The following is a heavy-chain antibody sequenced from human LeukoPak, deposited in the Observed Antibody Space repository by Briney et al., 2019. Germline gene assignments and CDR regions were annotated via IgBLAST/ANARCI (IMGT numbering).Heavy chain of an antibody. J-gene: IGHJ3*02. CDR3: ARRSGWVPHDAFDI. V-gene: IGHV3-53*01. D-gene: IGHD6-19*01. Sequence: GGSLRLSCAASGFTFSSNYMSWVRQAPGKGLEWVSVIYSGGSTYYADTVKGRFTISRDNSKNTLYLQMNSLRAEDTAVYYCARRSGWVPHDAFDIWGQGTMVTVSS. CDR2: IYSGGST. CDR1: GFTFSSNY.